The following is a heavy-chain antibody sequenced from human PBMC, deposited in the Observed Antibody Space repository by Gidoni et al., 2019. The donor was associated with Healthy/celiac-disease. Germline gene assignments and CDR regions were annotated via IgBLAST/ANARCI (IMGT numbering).Heavy chain of an antibody. CDR3: AKDRGSSSSKLGSGAFDI. J-gene: IGHJ3*02. Sequence: EVQLVESGGGLVHPGRSLRFACADSGSTFDDYALDWFRQAPGKGLECVAGISWNSGSIGYADSVKGRFTISRDNAKNSLYLQMNSLRAEDTALYYCAKDRGSSSSKLGSGAFDIWGRGTMVTVSS. D-gene: IGHD6-6*01. CDR1: GSTFDDYA. CDR2: ISWNSGSI. V-gene: IGHV3-9*01.